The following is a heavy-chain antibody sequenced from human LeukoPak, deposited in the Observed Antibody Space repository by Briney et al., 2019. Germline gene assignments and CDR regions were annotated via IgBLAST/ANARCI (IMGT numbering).Heavy chain of an antibody. D-gene: IGHD3-22*01. J-gene: IGHJ4*02. CDR3: ARSGWHYYDSSLNYYFDY. V-gene: IGHV4-38-2*01. CDR1: GYSISSGYY. Sequence: PAETLSLTCAVSGYSISSGYYWGWIRQPPGKGLEWFGSIFHSGSTYYTPSLKSRVTISVDTSKNQFYLKLSSVTAADTAVYYCARSGWHYYDSSLNYYFDYGGQGTLVTVSS. CDR2: IFHSGST.